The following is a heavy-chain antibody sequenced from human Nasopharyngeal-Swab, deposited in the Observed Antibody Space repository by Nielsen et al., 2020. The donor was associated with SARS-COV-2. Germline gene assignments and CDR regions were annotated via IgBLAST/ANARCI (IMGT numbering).Heavy chain of an antibody. CDR3: ARASWGLSVFDR. CDR2: ISVSGGNT. V-gene: IGHV3-23*01. J-gene: IGHJ4*02. CDR1: GFTFSAYA. D-gene: IGHD3-16*01. Sequence: GESLKLSCAVSGFTFSAYALSWVRLAPGKGLEWVSGISVSGGNTYYADSVAGRFTISRDNSNSRLFLQINSLRAEDTAVYYCARASWGLSVFDRWGQGTLVTVSS.